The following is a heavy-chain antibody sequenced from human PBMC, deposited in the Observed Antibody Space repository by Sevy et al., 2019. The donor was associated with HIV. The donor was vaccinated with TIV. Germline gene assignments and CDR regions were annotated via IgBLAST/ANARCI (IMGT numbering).Heavy chain of an antibody. CDR3: VRDSGRYSLFEY. Sequence: GGSLRLSCTASGFTFSKSWMHWVRQVPGKGLQWVSRVKTDGSGTIYADSVKGRFIISRDNAKNTVYLQMNSLRAEDTAVYFCVRDSGRYSLFEYWGQGTLVTVSS. CDR2: VKTDGSGT. J-gene: IGHJ4*02. CDR1: GFTFSKSW. V-gene: IGHV3-74*01. D-gene: IGHD1-26*01.